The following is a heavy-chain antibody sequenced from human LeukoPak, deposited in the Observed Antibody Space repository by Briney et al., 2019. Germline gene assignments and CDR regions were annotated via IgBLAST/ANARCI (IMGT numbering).Heavy chain of an antibody. D-gene: IGHD7-27*01. CDR2: IYYSGST. Sequence: SETLSLTCTVSGGSISSFYWSWIRQPPGKGLEWIRYIYYSGSTKYNPPLNSRVTISIDTSKKQFSLKLSSVTAADTAVYYCVAEVEAADSPLGHLNFDSWGQGILASVSS. J-gene: IGHJ4*02. CDR1: GGSISSFY. CDR3: VAEVEAADSPLGHLNFDS. V-gene: IGHV4-59*12.